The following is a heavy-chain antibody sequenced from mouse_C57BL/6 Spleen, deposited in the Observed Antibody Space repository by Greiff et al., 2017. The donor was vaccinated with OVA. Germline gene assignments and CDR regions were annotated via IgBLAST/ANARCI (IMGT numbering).Heavy chain of an antibody. Sequence: QVQLKESGAELARPGASVKMSCKASGYTFTSYTMHWVKQRPGQGLEWIGYINPSSGYTKYNQKFKDKATLTADKSSSTAYMQLSSLTSEDSAVYYCARQLFSYAMDYWGQGTSVTVYS. J-gene: IGHJ4*01. V-gene: IGHV1-4*01. D-gene: IGHD1-1*02. CDR1: GYTFTSYT. CDR3: ARQLFSYAMDY. CDR2: INPSSGYT.